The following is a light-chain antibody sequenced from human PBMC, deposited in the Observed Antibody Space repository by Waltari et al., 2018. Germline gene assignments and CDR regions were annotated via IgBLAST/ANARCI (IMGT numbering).Light chain of an antibody. J-gene: IGKJ4*01. CDR3: QQYNSYSLLS. CDR1: QSISKW. Sequence: DIQMTQSPSTLSASVGDRVIFSCRASQSISKWLDWYQQKPGKAPKLLIYKASTLESGVPSRFSGSGSGTEFTLTISSLQPDDFATYYCQQYNSYSLLSVGGGTKVEIK. CDR2: KAS. V-gene: IGKV1-5*03.